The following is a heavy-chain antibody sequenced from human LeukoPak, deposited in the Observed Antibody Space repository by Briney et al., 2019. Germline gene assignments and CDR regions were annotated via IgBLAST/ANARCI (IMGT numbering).Heavy chain of an antibody. CDR3: AKDRSYMILDS. CDR2: ISYDGSNK. CDR1: GFTFSSYG. D-gene: IGHD3-22*01. Sequence: GGSLRLSCAASGFTFSSYGMHWVRQAPGKGLEWVAVISYDGSNKYYADSVKGRFTISRDNSKNTLYLQMNSLRAEDTAVYYCAKDRSYMILDSWGQGTLVTVSS. V-gene: IGHV3-30*18. J-gene: IGHJ4*02.